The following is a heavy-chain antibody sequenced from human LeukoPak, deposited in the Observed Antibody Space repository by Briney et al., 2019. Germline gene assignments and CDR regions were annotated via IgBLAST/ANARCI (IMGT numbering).Heavy chain of an antibody. V-gene: IGHV4-39*07. J-gene: IGHJ4*02. CDR1: GGSISSSSYY. CDR3: ARDSLYDSSGHDY. Sequence: SETLSLTCTVSGGSISSSSYYWGCIRQPPGKGLEWIGSIYYSGSTYYNPSLKSRVTISVDTSKNQFSLKLSSVTAADTAVYYCARDSLYDSSGHDYWGQGTLVTVSS. CDR2: IYYSGST. D-gene: IGHD3-22*01.